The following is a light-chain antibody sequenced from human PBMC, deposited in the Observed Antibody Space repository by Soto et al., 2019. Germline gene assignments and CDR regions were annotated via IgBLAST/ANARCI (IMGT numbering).Light chain of an antibody. CDR3: QQYHSYPYT. V-gene: IGKV1-5*03. CDR1: QSISSW. J-gene: IGKJ2*01. Sequence: DIQMTQSPSTLSASVGDRVTISCRASQSISSWLAWYQQKPGKAPKLLIYNASSLESGGPTRFSGSGSGTESTLTISSLQHDDFATYYCQQYHSYPYTFGQGTKLEIK. CDR2: NAS.